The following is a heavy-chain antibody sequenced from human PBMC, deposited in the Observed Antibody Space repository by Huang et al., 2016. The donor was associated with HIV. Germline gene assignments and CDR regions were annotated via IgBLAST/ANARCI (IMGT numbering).Heavy chain of an antibody. CDR2: ISGYNGKT. V-gene: IGHV1-18*01. J-gene: IGHJ1*01. D-gene: IGHD3-22*01. CDR3: ARERYYYDRSGYYTPVEYFHH. Sequence: QVQLVQSGAEVKTPGASVKVSCKASGYTFTNYAINWVRQATGQSLEWMGWISGYNGKTNYAQKVQGRVTRTKDTSTSTAYMELRSLISDDTAVYYCARERYYYDRSGYYTPVEYFHHWGQGTLVTVSS. CDR1: GYTFTNYA.